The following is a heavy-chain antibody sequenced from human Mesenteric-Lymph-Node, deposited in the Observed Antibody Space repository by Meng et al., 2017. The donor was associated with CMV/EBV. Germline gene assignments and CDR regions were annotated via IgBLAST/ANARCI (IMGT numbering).Heavy chain of an antibody. Sequence: GGSLRLSCAASGFTFSSSEMNWVRQAPGKGLEWVSYISSGGSIHYADAVRGRFTVSRDNAKKLLDLQMNSLRAEDTAVYYCAREPGGSITMIIEDYWGQGTLVTVSS. CDR1: GFTFSSSE. D-gene: IGHD3-22*01. V-gene: IGHV3-48*03. J-gene: IGHJ4*02. CDR3: AREPGGSITMIIEDY. CDR2: ISSGGSI.